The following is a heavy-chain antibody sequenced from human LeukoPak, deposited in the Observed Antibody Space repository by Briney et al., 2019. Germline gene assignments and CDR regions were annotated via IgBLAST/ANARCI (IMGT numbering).Heavy chain of an antibody. Sequence: SETLSLTCTVSGGSISSYYWSWIRQPPGKGLEWIGYIYYSGSTNYNPSLKSRVTISVDTSKNQFSLKLSSVTAADTAVYYCARHCRFGELSLYYMDVWGKGTTVTIS. CDR2: IYYSGST. D-gene: IGHD3-10*01. CDR1: GGSISSYY. V-gene: IGHV4-59*08. CDR3: ARHCRFGELSLYYMDV. J-gene: IGHJ6*03.